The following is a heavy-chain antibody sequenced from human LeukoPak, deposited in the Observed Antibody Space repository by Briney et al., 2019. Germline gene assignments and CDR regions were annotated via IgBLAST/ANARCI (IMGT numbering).Heavy chain of an antibody. V-gene: IGHV1-8*03. CDR3: ARAPEGYCSSTRCSTAEYFQH. CDR2: MNPNNSNT. CDR1: GYIFTGYD. Sequence: ASVKVSCKASGYIFTGYDINWVRQAAGQGLEWIGWMNPNNSNTGYAQKFQGRVTITRDTSINTTYMELSSLISDDTAVYYCARAPEGYCSSTRCSTAEYFQHWGQGTLVTVSS. J-gene: IGHJ1*01. D-gene: IGHD2-2*01.